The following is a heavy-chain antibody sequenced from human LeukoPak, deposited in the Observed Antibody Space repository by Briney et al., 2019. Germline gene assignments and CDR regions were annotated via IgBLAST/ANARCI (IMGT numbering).Heavy chain of an antibody. CDR3: ARVQYSSSWYAVDYYYYMDV. D-gene: IGHD6-13*01. V-gene: IGHV3-21*01. Sequence: GGSLRLSCAASGFAVSSNYMSWVRQAPGKGLEWVSSISSSSSYIYYADSVKGRFTISRDNAKNSLYLQMNSLRAEDTAVYYCARVQYSSSWYAVDYYYYMDVWGKGTTVTVSS. CDR1: GFAVSSNY. J-gene: IGHJ6*03. CDR2: ISSSSSYI.